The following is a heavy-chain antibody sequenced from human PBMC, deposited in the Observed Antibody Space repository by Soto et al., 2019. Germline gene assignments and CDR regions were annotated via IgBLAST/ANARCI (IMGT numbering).Heavy chain of an antibody. J-gene: IGHJ4*02. CDR2: VYHSGTT. V-gene: IGHV4-59*01. CDR3: ARENEMALDY. CDR1: GGSITSYY. D-gene: IGHD1-1*01. Sequence: SETLSLTCTVSGGSITSYYWSWIRQSPGKGPEWIGYVYHSGTTNYNPSLESRVTMSLDTSKNQFSLKLSSVTAADTAVYYCARENEMALDYWGQGTLVTVSS.